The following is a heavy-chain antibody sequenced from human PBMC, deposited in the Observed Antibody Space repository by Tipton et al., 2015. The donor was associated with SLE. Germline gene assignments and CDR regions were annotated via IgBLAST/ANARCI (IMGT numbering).Heavy chain of an antibody. CDR2: IYCSGST. J-gene: IGHJ4*02. D-gene: IGHD6-13*01. CDR3: ARRAIAAADYFDY. V-gene: IGHV4-59*08. Sequence: TLSLTCTVSGGSISSYYWSWIRQPPGKGLEWIGYIYCSGSTNYNPSLKSRVTISVDTSKNQFSLKLSSVTAADTAVYYCARRAIAAADYFDYWGQGTLVTVSS. CDR1: GGSISSYY.